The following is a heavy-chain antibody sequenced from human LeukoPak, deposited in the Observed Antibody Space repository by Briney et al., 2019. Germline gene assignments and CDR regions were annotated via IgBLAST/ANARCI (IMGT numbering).Heavy chain of an antibody. CDR2: IYYSGST. J-gene: IGHJ4*02. CDR3: ARHEDRNWYFDH. D-gene: IGHD1-1*01. Sequence: PSETLSLTCTVSGGSISSSYYYWGWIRQPPGKGLEWIGTIYYSGSTYYNPSLKSRVTISVDTSADQFSLKLSSVTAPDTAVYYCARHEDRNWYFDHWGQGTLVTVSS. V-gene: IGHV4-39*01. CDR1: GGSISSSYYY.